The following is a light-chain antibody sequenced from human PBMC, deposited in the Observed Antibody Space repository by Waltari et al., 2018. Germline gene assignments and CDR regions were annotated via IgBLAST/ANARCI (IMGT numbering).Light chain of an antibody. CDR3: CSYAGSSTFVV. J-gene: IGLJ2*01. CDR1: SSDVGSYKL. V-gene: IGLV2-23*01. Sequence: QSALTQPAFGFGSPGQSITISCTGTSSDVGSYKLGSWYQQYPGKAPKLMIYDGSKRPSGVSHRVSGSKSGNTASLTISGLQAEDEADYYCCSYAGSSTFVVFGGGTKLTVL. CDR2: DGS.